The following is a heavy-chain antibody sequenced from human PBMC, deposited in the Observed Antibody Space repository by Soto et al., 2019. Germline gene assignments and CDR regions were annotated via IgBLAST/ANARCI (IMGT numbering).Heavy chain of an antibody. Sequence: EVPLVESGGGLVQPGGSLRLSCAASGFTFSSYWMTWVRQAPGKGLEWVANIKQDGSAKYYVDSVKGRFTISRDNANNVLDRQMNSLRAEDTAVYFCASLLNPTGWYVLIEGSFDYWGQRTLVTVSS. CDR2: IKQDGSAK. CDR3: ASLLNPTGWYVLIEGSFDY. V-gene: IGHV3-7*01. D-gene: IGHD6-19*01. J-gene: IGHJ4*02. CDR1: GFTFSSYW.